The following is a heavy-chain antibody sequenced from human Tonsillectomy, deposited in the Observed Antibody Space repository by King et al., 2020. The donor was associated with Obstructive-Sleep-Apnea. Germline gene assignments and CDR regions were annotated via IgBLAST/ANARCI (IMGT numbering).Heavy chain of an antibody. V-gene: IGHV3-23*04. Sequence: VQLVESGGGLVQPGGSLRLSCAASGFTFSSYAMSWVRQAPGKGLEWVSAISGSGGSTYYADSVKGRFTISRDNSKNTLYLQMNSLRAEDTAVYYCAKVTPDYGGKSVPRFDYWGQGTLVTVSS. CDR1: GFTFSSYA. J-gene: IGHJ4*02. D-gene: IGHD4-23*01. CDR3: AKVTPDYGGKSVPRFDY. CDR2: ISGSGGST.